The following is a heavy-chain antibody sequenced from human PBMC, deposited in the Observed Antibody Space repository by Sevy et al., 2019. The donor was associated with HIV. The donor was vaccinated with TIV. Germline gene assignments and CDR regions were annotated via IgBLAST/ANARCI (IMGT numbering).Heavy chain of an antibody. V-gene: IGHV3-23*01. Sequence: GGSLRLSCAASGFTFTEFVMSWVRQAPGKGLEWVSTINSGGGSTYYADSVKGRFTISRDNSLNTLDLQMNSLRAEDTDVYYCAKDVVGGYYDSSGYSDHWGQGTLVTVSS. J-gene: IGHJ4*02. D-gene: IGHD3-22*01. CDR2: INSGGGST. CDR1: GFTFTEFV. CDR3: AKDVVGGYYDSSGYSDH.